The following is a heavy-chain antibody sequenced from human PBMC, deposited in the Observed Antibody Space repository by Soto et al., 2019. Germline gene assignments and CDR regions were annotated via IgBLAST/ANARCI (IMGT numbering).Heavy chain of an antibody. CDR1: GFTFSNAW. D-gene: IGHD3-16*01. J-gene: IGHJ3*02. V-gene: IGHV3-15*01. CDR2: IKSKTDGGTT. Sequence: GGSLRLSCAASGFTFSNAWMSWVRQAPGKGLEWVGRIKSKTDGGTTDYAAPVKGRFTISRDDSKNTLYLQMNSLKTEDTAVYCCTTDKGDARGSNDAFDIWGQGTMVTVSS. CDR3: TTDKGDARGSNDAFDI.